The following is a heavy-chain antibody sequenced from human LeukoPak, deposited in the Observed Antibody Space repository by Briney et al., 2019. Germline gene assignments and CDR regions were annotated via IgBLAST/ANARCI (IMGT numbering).Heavy chain of an antibody. Sequence: ASVKVSCKASGYTFSGYYMHWLRQAPGQGLEWMGWINPNGGVTNYAQKFQGRVTMTRDTSISTAYMELSRLRSDDTAVYYCARDGGDGYNFYYWGQGALVTVSS. CDR3: ARDGGDGYNFYY. J-gene: IGHJ4*02. CDR2: INPNGGVT. CDR1: GYTFSGYY. V-gene: IGHV1-2*02. D-gene: IGHD5-24*01.